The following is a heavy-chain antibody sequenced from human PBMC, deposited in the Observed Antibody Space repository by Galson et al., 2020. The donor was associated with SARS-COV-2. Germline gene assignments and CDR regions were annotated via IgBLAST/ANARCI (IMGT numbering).Heavy chain of an antibody. Sequence: SETLSLTCAVSGGSMRTDYHYWTWIRQQPGKGLEWIGYIYYTGQTFYNPSLKSRLTMSLDTSNNQFSLRLTSVTAADTGVYYCVRGLYGPGSFFRGTDSWGQGALVTVAS. V-gene: IGHV4-31*11. CDR1: GGSMRTDYHY. CDR3: VRGLYGPGSFFRGTDS. D-gene: IGHD3-10*01. J-gene: IGHJ5*02. CDR2: IYYTGQT.